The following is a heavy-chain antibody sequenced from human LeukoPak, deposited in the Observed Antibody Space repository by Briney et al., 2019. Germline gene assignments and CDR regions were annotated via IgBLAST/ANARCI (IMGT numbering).Heavy chain of an antibody. V-gene: IGHV4-4*02. CDR1: GGSISSSNW. D-gene: IGHD3-22*01. CDR3: ARGNGYDSSGYYYERSYYFDY. J-gene: IGHJ4*02. Sequence: SETLSLTCAVSGGSISSSNWWSWVRQPPGKGLEWIGEFYHGGATNYNPSLKSRVTISVDKSKNQFSLKLSSVTAADTAVYYCARGNGYDSSGYYYERSYYFDYWGQGTLVTVSS. CDR2: FYHGGAT.